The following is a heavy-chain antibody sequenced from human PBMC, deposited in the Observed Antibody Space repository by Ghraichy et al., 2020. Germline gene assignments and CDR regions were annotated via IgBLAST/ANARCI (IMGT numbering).Heavy chain of an antibody. CDR2: IRSITGGGKT. J-gene: IGHJ4*02. CDR1: GLTLSNVW. D-gene: IGHD3-3*01. CDR3: ATEVITTSGVGDDY. V-gene: IGHV3-15*07. Sequence: GESLNISCAASGLTLSNVWMNWVRQAPGKGLEWVGRIRSITGGGKTDYAAPVKGRFTISRDDSKNMLYLQMNSLKTEDTAVYFCATEVITTSGVGDDYWGQGTMVSVSS.